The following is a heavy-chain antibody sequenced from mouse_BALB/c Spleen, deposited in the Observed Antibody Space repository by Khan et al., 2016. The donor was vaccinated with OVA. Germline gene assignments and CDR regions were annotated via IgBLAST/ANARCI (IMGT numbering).Heavy chain of an antibody. J-gene: IGHJ4*01. Sequence: QIQLVQSGPELKKPGETVKISCKASGYTFTNYGMNWVKQAPGKGLKWMGWINSNTGEATYADDFKGRFAFSLETSASTAYLQIKNLKNEATATYFCVRGGRRAMDYWGQGTSVTVSS. CDR1: GYTFTNYG. V-gene: IGHV9-3-1*01. CDR2: INSNTGEA. D-gene: IGHD3-3*01. CDR3: VRGGRRAMDY.